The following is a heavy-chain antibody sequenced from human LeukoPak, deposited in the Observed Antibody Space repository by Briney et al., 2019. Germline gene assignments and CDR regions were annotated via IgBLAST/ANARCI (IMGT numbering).Heavy chain of an antibody. CDR3: ARRRQVSSYSPYAFDM. CDR1: GGSISSGDYY. Sequence: RPSETLSLTCTVSGGSISSGDYYWSWIRQPPGKGLEWIGYIYYSGSTYYNPSLKSRVTISVDTSKNQFSLKLSSVTAADTAVYYCARRRQVSSYSPYAFDMWGQGAMVTVSS. J-gene: IGHJ3*02. CDR2: IYYSGST. V-gene: IGHV4-30-4*01. D-gene: IGHD6-6*01.